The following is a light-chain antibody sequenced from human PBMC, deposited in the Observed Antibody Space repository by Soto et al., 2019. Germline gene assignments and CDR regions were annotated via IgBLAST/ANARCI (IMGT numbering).Light chain of an antibody. V-gene: IGKV3-15*01. Sequence: EIVMTQSPATLSVSPGERATLSCRASQSVSSNLAGYQQKPGQAPRLLIYDASTRATGIPARFSGSGSEKEFTLTIISLQSADFAVYYWQQYNHWPPWTFGQGTKVEMK. CDR1: QSVSSN. CDR2: DAS. J-gene: IGKJ1*01. CDR3: QQYNHWPPWT.